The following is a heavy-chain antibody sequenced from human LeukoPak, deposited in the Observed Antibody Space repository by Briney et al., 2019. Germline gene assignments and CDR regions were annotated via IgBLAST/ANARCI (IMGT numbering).Heavy chain of an antibody. D-gene: IGHD3-10*01. J-gene: IGHJ5*02. CDR3: AKDRTYYYGSGSYYNNWFDP. CDR1: GFTFSSYD. V-gene: IGHV3-30*02. Sequence: PGGSLRLSCAASGFTFSSYDMHWVRQAPGKGLEWVAFIRYDGSNKYYADSVKGPFTISRENSKNTLYLQMNSLRAEDTAVYYCAKDRTYYYGSGSYYNNWFDPWGQGTLVTVSS. CDR2: IRYDGSNK.